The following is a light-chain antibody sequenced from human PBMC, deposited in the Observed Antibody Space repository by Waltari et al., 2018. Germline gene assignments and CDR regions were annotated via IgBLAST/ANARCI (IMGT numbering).Light chain of an antibody. J-gene: IGLJ3*02. CDR1: SGHSSNI. CDR2: VNSDGSH. V-gene: IGLV4-69*01. CDR3: ETGGHGTWV. Sequence: QLVLTQSPSASASLGASVKLTCTLSSGHSSNIIAWLQQQPWKGPRYLMKVNSDGSHRKGDEIPASFTGSSSGVERYLTISSRQSEDEADYHCETGGHGTWVFGGGTKLTVL.